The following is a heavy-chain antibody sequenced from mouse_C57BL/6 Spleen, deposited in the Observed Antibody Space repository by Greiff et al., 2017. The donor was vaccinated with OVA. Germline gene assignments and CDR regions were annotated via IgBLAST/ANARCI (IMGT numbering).Heavy chain of an antibody. CDR1: GYTFTTYP. D-gene: IGHD1-1*01. CDR3: ARRRMDYYGSSWYFDV. CDR2: FHPYNDDT. J-gene: IGHJ1*03. V-gene: IGHV1-47*01. Sequence: QVQLQQSGAELVKPGASVKMSCKASGYTFTTYPIEWMKQNHGKSLEWIGNFHPYNDDTKYNEKFKGKATLTVEKSSSTVYLELSRLTSDDSAVYYCARRRMDYYGSSWYFDVWGTGTTVTVSS.